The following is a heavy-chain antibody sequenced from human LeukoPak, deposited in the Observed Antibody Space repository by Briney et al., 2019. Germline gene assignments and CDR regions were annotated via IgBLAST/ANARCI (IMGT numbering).Heavy chain of an antibody. J-gene: IGHJ4*02. D-gene: IGHD3-22*01. Sequence: SQTLSLTRTVSGGSISSGGYYWSWIRQHPGKGLEWIGYIYYSGSAYYNPSLKSRVTISVDTSKNQFSLKLSSVTAADTAVYYCAREGRITMIVVVITGFDYWGQGTLVTVSS. CDR1: GGSISSGGYY. CDR2: IYYSGSA. CDR3: AREGRITMIVVVITGFDY. V-gene: IGHV4-31*03.